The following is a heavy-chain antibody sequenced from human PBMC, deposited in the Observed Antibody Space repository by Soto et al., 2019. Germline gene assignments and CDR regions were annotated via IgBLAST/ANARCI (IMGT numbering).Heavy chain of an antibody. J-gene: IGHJ4*02. D-gene: IGHD6-19*01. CDR1: GYSFINYW. Sequence: PGESLKISCKGSGYSFINYWINWVRQMPDKGLEWMGRIDPRDSYTNYSPSFQGHVTISIDKSISTAYLQWSSLKASDTAIYYCAIRGASQWLKFWGQGTLVTVSS. CDR3: AIRGASQWLKF. V-gene: IGHV5-10-1*01. CDR2: IDPRDSYT.